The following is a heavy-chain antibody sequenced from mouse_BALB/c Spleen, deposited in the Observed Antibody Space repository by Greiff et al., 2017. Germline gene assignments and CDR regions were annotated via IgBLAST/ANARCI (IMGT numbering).Heavy chain of an antibody. J-gene: IGHJ4*01. CDR3: ARKGSTMTLYAMDY. D-gene: IGHD2-4*01. Sequence: VQLQQSGPGLVQPSQSLSITCTVSGFSLTSYGVHWVRQSPGKGLEWLGVIWSGGSTDYNAALISRLSISKDNSKSQVFFKMNSLQADDTAIYYCARKGSTMTLYAMDYWGQGTSVTVSS. CDR1: GFSLTSYG. CDR2: IWSGGST. V-gene: IGHV2-4-1*01.